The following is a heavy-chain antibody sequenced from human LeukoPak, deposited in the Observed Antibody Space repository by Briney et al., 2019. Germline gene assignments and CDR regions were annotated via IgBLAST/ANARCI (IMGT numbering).Heavy chain of an antibody. D-gene: IGHD4-17*01. CDR1: GGSVSSGSYY. CDR2: ISDSGST. Sequence: PSETLSLTCTVSGGSVSSGSYYWSWIRQAPGKGLEWIGYISDSGSTNYNPSLRSRVTISVDTSKNQFSLKLSSVTAADTALYYCARYDYGDCWFDPWGQGTLVTVSS. J-gene: IGHJ5*02. V-gene: IGHV4-61*01. CDR3: ARYDYGDCWFDP.